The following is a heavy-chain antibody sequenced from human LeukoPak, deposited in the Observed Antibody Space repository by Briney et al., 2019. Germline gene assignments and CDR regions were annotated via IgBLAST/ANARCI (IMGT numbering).Heavy chain of an antibody. J-gene: IGHJ4*02. Sequence: SETLSLTCAVSGGSISSSNWWSWVRQPPGKGLEWIGEIYHSGSTNYNPSLKSRVTISVDKSKNQLSLKLSSVTAADTAVYYCASWGLSSGYYGAFDYWGQGTLVTVSS. CDR3: ASWGLSSGYYGAFDY. D-gene: IGHD3-22*01. CDR2: IYHSGST. CDR1: GGSISSSNW. V-gene: IGHV4-4*02.